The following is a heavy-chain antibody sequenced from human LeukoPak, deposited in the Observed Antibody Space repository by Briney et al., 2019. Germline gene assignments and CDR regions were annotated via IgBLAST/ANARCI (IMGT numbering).Heavy chain of an antibody. Sequence: ASVKVSCKASGYTFTCYYMHWVRQAPGQGLEWMGWINPNSGGTNDAQKFQGRGTMTRDTPISTAYMELSRLRSDDTAVYYCARGYDYVWGSYRTLDYFDYWGQGTLVTVSS. CDR2: INPNSGGT. CDR1: GYTFTCYY. J-gene: IGHJ4*02. V-gene: IGHV1-2*02. D-gene: IGHD3-16*02. CDR3: ARGYDYVWGSYRTLDYFDY.